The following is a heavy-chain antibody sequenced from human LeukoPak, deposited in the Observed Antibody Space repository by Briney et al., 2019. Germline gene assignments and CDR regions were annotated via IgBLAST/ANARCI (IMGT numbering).Heavy chain of an antibody. J-gene: IGHJ4*02. CDR2: IEGDGAST. CDR1: GGTFSTYW. D-gene: IGHD5-18*01. V-gene: IGHV3-74*01. CDR3: ARGYFHGSIDY. Sequence: SCKASGGTFSTYWLHWVRQAPGKGLVWVSRIEGDGASTTYADSVQGRFTISRDNAKNTLYLQMNSLRAEDTAVYYCARGYFHGSIDYWGQGTLVTVSS.